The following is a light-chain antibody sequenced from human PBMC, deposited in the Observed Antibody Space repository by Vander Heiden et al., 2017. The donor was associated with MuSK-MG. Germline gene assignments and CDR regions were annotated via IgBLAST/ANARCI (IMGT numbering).Light chain of an antibody. CDR3: QVWESSSDHPVV. Sequence: SYVLTQPPSVPVAPGQSATNTCGGNNIGSKSVQWYQQKPGQAPVLVVYDDSERHSGIPELFSGSNSGNTATLTISRVEAGDEADYYCQVWESSSDHPVVFGGGTKLTVL. CDR2: DDS. J-gene: IGLJ2*01. V-gene: IGLV3-21*02. CDR1: NIGSKS.